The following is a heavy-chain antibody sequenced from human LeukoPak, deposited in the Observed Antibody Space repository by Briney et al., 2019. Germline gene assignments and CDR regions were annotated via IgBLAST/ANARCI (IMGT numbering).Heavy chain of an antibody. CDR3: ARATRYCSSTSCSTRYYYYMDV. J-gene: IGHJ6*03. CDR1: GGSISSSNW. Sequence: SETLSLTCAVSGGSISSSNWWSWVRQPPGKGLEWIGEIYHSGSTNYNPSLKSRVTISVDKSKNQFSLKLSSVTAADTAVYYCARATRYCSSTSCSTRYYYYMDVWGKGTTVTVSS. CDR2: IYHSGST. D-gene: IGHD2-2*01. V-gene: IGHV4-4*02.